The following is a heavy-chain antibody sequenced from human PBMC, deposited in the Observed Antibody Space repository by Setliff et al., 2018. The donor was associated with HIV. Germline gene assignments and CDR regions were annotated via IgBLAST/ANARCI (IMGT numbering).Heavy chain of an antibody. CDR1: GYTFTDYY. J-gene: IGHJ4*02. CDR3: ATLDYYGSQTYNLALHY. D-gene: IGHD3-10*01. Sequence: ASVKVSCKASGYTFTDYYMHWVQQAPGKGLEWMGRVDPKNDKTLYAENLRGRITITADTSTDTAYMELNSLRSEDTAMYYCATLDYYGSQTYNLALHYWGQGTLVTVSS. V-gene: IGHV1-69-2*01. CDR2: VDPKNDKT.